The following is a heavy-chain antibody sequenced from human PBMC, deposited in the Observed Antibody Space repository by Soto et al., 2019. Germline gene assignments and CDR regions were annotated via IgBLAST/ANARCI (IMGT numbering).Heavy chain of an antibody. CDR2: MYHSGST. J-gene: IGHJ6*02. CDR1: GGSISSGGYS. Sequence: SETLSLTCAVSGGSISSGGYSWSWVRQPPGKGLEWIGYMYHSGSTNYNPSLKSRVTISVDTSKNQFSLRLSSVTAADTAVYHCARQMFIGGMDVWGQGTTVTVSS. CDR3: ARQMFIGGMDV. V-gene: IGHV4-30-2*01. D-gene: IGHD2-15*01.